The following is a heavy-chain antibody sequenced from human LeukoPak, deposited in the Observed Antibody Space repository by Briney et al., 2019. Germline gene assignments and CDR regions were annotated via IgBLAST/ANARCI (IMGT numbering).Heavy chain of an antibody. CDR3: ARSSLLHSNAMDV. D-gene: IGHD5-18*01. Sequence: SLRLSCAASGFTFDDYAMHWVRQAPGKGLEWVSGISWNSGSIGYADSVKGRFTISRDNAKNSLYLQMSSLRDDDTAVYYCARSSLLHSNAMDVWGQGTTVTVSS. V-gene: IGHV3-9*01. J-gene: IGHJ6*02. CDR1: GFTFDDYA. CDR2: ISWNSGSI.